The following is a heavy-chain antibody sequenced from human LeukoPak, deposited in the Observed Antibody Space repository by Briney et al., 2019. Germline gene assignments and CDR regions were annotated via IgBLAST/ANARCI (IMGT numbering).Heavy chain of an antibody. D-gene: IGHD2-2*01. CDR1: GFTFSSYW. J-gene: IGHJ3*02. CDR3: ARALVVPAAMDAFDI. Sequence: GGSLRLSCAASGFTFSSYWMHWVRQAPGKGLVWVSRINSDGSSTSYADSVKGRFTISRDNAKNTLYLQMNSLRAEDTAVHYCARALVVPAAMDAFDIWGQGTMVTVSS. V-gene: IGHV3-74*01. CDR2: INSDGSST.